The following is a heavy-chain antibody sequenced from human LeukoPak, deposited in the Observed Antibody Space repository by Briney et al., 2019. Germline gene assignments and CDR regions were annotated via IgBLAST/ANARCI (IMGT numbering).Heavy chain of an antibody. CDR3: ARDLPYSSSWYYYYYDMDV. D-gene: IGHD6-13*01. CDR1: GFTFSSYW. CDR2: IKQDGSEK. J-gene: IGHJ6*02. Sequence: GGSLRLSCAASGFTFSSYWMSWVRQAPGKGLERVANIKQDGSEKYYVDSVKGRFTISRDNAKNSLYLQMNSLRAEDTAVYYCARDLPYSSSWYYYYYDMDVWGQGTTVTVSS. V-gene: IGHV3-7*01.